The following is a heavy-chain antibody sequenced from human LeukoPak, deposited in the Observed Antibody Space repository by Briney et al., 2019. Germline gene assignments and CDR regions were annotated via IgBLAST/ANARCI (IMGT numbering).Heavy chain of an antibody. V-gene: IGHV3-72*01. CDR2: SRNRAKSYTT. J-gene: IGHJ4*02. CDR3: SRDATGDH. Sequence: GSLRLSCPVSGXTFSDHYTDWVRQAPGQGLECVGRSRNRAKSYTTDYAASVKGRFTISRDDSKSTLYLQMNSLETENTAVYYCSRDATGDHWGQGTLVSVSS. CDR1: GXTFSDHY.